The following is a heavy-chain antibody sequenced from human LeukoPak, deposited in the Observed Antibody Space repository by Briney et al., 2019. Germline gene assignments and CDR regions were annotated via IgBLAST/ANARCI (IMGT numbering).Heavy chain of an antibody. V-gene: IGHV3-30*02. CDR1: GFTFSGYG. CDR3: AKDVPRYCSGGSCSTIDY. CDR2: IRYDGSNK. J-gene: IGHJ4*02. D-gene: IGHD2-15*01. Sequence: GGSLRLSCAASGFTFSGYGMHWVRQAPGKGLEWVAFIRYDGSNKYYADSVKGRFTISRDNSKNTLYLQMNSLRAEDTAVYYCAKDVPRYCSGGSCSTIDYWGQGTLVTVSS.